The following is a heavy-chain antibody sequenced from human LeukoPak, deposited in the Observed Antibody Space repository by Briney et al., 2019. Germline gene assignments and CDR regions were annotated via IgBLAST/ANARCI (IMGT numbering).Heavy chain of an antibody. Sequence: PGGSLRLSCAASGFTFSSYGMHWVRQAPGKGLEWVAVISFDASNKYYADSVKGRFTISRDNSKNTLYLQMNSLRAEDTAVYYCAKDRYSGYRRPGDYWGQGTLVTVSS. V-gene: IGHV3-30*18. CDR2: ISFDASNK. CDR3: AKDRYSGYRRPGDY. J-gene: IGHJ4*02. D-gene: IGHD5-12*01. CDR1: GFTFSSYG.